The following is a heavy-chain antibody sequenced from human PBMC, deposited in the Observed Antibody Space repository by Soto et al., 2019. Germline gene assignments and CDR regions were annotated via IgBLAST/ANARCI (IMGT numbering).Heavy chain of an antibody. J-gene: IGHJ4*02. CDR1: GYTFTNYD. D-gene: IGHD1-26*01. CDR2: MNPKSGYT. Sequence: QVQLVQSGAEVKKPGTSVRISCKTSGYTFTNYDINWVRQAAGQGLEWMGWMNPKSGYTGSARKFXXRXTXXRDNAMTTAYMELSSLRSDDTAVYYCARVMGSVDYWGQGTLVTVSS. V-gene: IGHV1-8*01. CDR3: ARVMGSVDY.